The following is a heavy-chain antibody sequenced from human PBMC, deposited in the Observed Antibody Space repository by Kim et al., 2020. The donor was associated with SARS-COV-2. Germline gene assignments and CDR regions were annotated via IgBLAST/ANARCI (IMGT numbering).Heavy chain of an antibody. CDR2: INPNTGDT. CDR1: GYIFIGYY. CDR3: ATANKEVTLSY. D-gene: IGHD2-15*01. Sequence: ASVKVSCKASGYIFIGYYMHWVRQAPGQGLEWMGWINPNTGDTKYTQKFQGRVTLTRDTSSNTAYMDLSRLRYDDTAVYYCATANKEVTLSYWGQGTLVT. J-gene: IGHJ1*01. V-gene: IGHV1-2*02.